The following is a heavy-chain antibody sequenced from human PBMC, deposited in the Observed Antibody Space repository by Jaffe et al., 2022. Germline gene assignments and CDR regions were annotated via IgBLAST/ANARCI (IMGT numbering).Heavy chain of an antibody. D-gene: IGHD3-10*01. Sequence: QVQLQQWGAGLLKPSETLSLTCAVYGGSFSGYYWSWIRQPPGKGLEWIGEINHSGSTNYNPSLKSRVTISVDTSKNQFSLKLSSVTAADTAVYYCARALGYGSGSYYRALNFDYWGQGTLVTVSS. CDR2: INHSGST. J-gene: IGHJ4*02. CDR1: GGSFSGYY. CDR3: ARALGYGSGSYYRALNFDY. V-gene: IGHV4-34*01.